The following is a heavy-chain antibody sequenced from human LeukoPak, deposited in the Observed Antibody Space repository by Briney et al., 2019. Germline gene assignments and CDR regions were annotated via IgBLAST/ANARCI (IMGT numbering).Heavy chain of an antibody. D-gene: IGHD2-15*01. V-gene: IGHV1-3*01. CDR3: ARESGRRYCSGGSCSRDNWFDP. Sequence: ASVKVSCKASGYTFTSYAMHWVRQAPGQRLEWMGWINAGNGNTKYSQKFQGRVTITRDTSASTAYMELSSLRSEDTAVYYCARESGRRYCSGGSCSRDNWFDPWGQGTLVTVSS. CDR2: INAGNGNT. CDR1: GYTFTSYA. J-gene: IGHJ5*02.